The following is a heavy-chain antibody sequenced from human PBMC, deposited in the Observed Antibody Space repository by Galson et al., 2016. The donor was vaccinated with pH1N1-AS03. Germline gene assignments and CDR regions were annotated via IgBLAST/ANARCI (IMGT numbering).Heavy chain of an antibody. CDR3: AILSGSYQFDC. V-gene: IGHV4-38-2*01. CDR1: GYSISSGFH. J-gene: IGHJ4*02. Sequence: SETLSLTCAVSGYSISSGFHWAWVRQPPSKGLERIGTISHNGNTYYNPSLNSRVTTSVDTSKNQFSPKLSSVTAADAAVYYCAILSGSYQFDCWGQGTLVTVSS. CDR2: ISHNGNT. D-gene: IGHD1-26*01.